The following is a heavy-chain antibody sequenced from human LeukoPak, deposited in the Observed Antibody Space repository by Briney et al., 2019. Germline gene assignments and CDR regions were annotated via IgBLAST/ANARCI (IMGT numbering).Heavy chain of an antibody. Sequence: GGSLRLSCAASGFTFSNYAMNWVRQAPGKGLEWVAVIWYDGSNKYYADSVKGRFTISRDNSKNTLYLQTNSLRAEDTAVYYCARDGSYYYGSGSFGRRFDYWGQGTLVTVSS. CDR2: IWYDGSNK. V-gene: IGHV3-33*08. CDR3: ARDGSYYYGSGSFGRRFDY. J-gene: IGHJ4*02. CDR1: GFTFSNYA. D-gene: IGHD3-10*01.